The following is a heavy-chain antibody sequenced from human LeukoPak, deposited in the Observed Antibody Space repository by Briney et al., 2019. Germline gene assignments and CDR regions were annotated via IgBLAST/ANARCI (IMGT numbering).Heavy chain of an antibody. CDR2: ISSSSSTI. D-gene: IGHD2-2*01. J-gene: IGHJ6*03. V-gene: IGHV3-48*01. CDR3: ARAKQDYCSSTSCYDYGYYMDV. CDR1: GFTFSSYG. Sequence: PGGSLRLSCAASGFTFSSYGMHWVRQAPGKGLEWVSYISSSSSTIYYADSVKGRFTISRDNAKNSLYLQMNSLRAEDTAVYYCARAKQDYCSSTSCYDYGYYMDVWGKGTTVTVSS.